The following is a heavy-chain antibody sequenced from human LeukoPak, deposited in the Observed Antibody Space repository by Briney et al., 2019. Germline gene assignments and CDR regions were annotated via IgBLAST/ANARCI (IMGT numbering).Heavy chain of an antibody. CDR1: GLAFSDYW. V-gene: IGHV3-23*01. CDR2: ISGSGGST. CDR3: AKLRGIVVVPAAMLFGGYYFDY. D-gene: IGHD2-2*01. J-gene: IGHJ4*02. Sequence: GGSLRLSCAASGLAFSDYWMSWVRQAPGKGLEWVSAISGSGGSTYYADSVKGRFTISRDNSKNTLYLQMNSLRAEDTAVYYCAKLRGIVVVPAAMLFGGYYFDYWGQGTLVTVSS.